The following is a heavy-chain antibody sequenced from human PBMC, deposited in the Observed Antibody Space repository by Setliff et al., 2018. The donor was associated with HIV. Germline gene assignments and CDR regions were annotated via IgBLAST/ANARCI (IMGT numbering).Heavy chain of an antibody. CDR1: GYTLSNYY. CDR2: INPSGETT. CDR3: ARGRRRSSTPYYFDY. Sequence: GASVKVSCKASGYTLSNYYMHWVRQAPGQGLEWMGIINPSGETTTYAQRFQGRVTMTTDRSTSTVYMELSSLRSEDTAVYYCARGRRRSSTPYYFDYWGQGTLVTVSS. J-gene: IGHJ4*02. V-gene: IGHV1-46*01.